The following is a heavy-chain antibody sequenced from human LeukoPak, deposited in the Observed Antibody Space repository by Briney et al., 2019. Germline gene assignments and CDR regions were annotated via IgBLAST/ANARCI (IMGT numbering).Heavy chain of an antibody. CDR1: GYTFSSYY. J-gene: IGHJ4*02. D-gene: IGHD2/OR15-2a*01. CDR2: INPSGGGT. CDR3: ARENIATINYCDSGIGY. Sequence: ASVKVSCKASGYTFSSYYMHWVRQAPGQGLEWMGIINPSGGGTTYAQKFQGRVTMTRDMSTSTVYMELSSLRSEDTAVYYCARENIATINYCDSGIGYWGQGTLVTVSS. V-gene: IGHV1-46*01.